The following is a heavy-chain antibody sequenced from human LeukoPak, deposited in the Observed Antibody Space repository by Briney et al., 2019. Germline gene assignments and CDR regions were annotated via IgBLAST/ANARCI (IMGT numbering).Heavy chain of an antibody. CDR1: GASISSYY. CDR3: ARHLDWDSGGDAFDT. V-gene: IGHV4-59*08. J-gene: IGHJ3*02. CDR2: IHYSGST. Sequence: ASETLSLTCTVSGASISSYYWSWIRQPPGKGLEWIGYIHYSGSTRNNPSLKSRVTISVDTSKNQFSLKLTSVTAADTAVYYCARHLDWDSGGDAFDTWGQGTMVTVSS. D-gene: IGHD3/OR15-3a*01.